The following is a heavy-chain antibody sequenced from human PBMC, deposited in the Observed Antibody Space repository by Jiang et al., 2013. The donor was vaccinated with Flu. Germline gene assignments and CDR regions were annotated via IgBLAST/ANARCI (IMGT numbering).Heavy chain of an antibody. CDR2: IYYSGST. D-gene: IGHD4-17*01. CDR1: GGSIRSYY. Sequence: LLKPSETLSLTCTVSGGSIRSYYWNWIRQAPGKGLEWIGDIYYSGSTNYNPSLKSRVTISVDTSKNQFSLNLSSVTAADTAVYYCARRVTTFPYYFDYWGQGTLVTVSS. CDR3: ARRVTTFPYYFDY. J-gene: IGHJ4*02. V-gene: IGHV4-59*08.